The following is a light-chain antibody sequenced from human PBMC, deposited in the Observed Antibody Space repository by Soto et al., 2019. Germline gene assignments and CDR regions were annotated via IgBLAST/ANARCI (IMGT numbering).Light chain of an antibody. CDR3: QQYGSSPPYT. Sequence: EIVLTQSPGTLSLSPGERATLSCRASQSVSSSYLAWYQQKPGQAPRLLIYGPSSRAAGIPDRFSGSGSGTDFTLTISSLEPADFAVYYWQQYGSSPPYTFGQGTKLESK. J-gene: IGKJ2*01. CDR1: QSVSSSY. CDR2: GPS. V-gene: IGKV3-20*01.